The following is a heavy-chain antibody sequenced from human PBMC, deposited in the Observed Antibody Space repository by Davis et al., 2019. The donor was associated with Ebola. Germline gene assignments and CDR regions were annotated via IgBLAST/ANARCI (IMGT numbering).Heavy chain of an antibody. CDR2: ISSNSYYI. Sequence: GGSLRLSCAASGFTFSSYTMNWVRQAPGKGLEWVSSISSNSYYIYYAHSLKGRFTISRDNAKNSLYLQMNSLRAEDTAVYYCAREEQLVNRFDPWGQGTLVTVSS. D-gene: IGHD6-13*01. CDR3: AREEQLVNRFDP. V-gene: IGHV3-21*01. J-gene: IGHJ5*02. CDR1: GFTFSSYT.